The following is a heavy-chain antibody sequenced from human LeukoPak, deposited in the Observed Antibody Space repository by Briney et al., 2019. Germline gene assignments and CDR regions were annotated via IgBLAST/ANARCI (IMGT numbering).Heavy chain of an antibody. J-gene: IGHJ4*02. CDR3: ARNHSRGWYEYDY. CDR2: IYYSGST. CDR1: GGSISSYY. Sequence: SETLSLTCTVSGGSISSYYWSWIRQPPGKGLEWIGYIYYSGSTNYNPSLKSRVTISVDTSKNQFSLKLSSVTAADTAVYYCARNHSRGWYEYDYWGQGTLVTVSS. V-gene: IGHV4-59*08. D-gene: IGHD6-19*01.